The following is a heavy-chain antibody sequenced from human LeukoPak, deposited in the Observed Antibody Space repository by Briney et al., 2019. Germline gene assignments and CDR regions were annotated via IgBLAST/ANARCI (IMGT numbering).Heavy chain of an antibody. D-gene: IGHD3-10*01. Sequence: PGGSLRLSCAASGFTVSNYDLHWVRQGTGKGLEWVSGISTAGDPYYPGSVKGRFTISRENAKKSLYLQMNSLIDGDTAVYYCARCIRAGVWAFDIWGQGTMVTVAS. CDR3: ARCIRAGVWAFDI. V-gene: IGHV3-13*04. CDR2: ISTAGDP. CDR1: GFTVSNYD. J-gene: IGHJ3*02.